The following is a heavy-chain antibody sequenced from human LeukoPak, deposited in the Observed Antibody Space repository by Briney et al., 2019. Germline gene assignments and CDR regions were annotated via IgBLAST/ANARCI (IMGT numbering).Heavy chain of an antibody. CDR3: ARHDSSSWYRLGFDY. CDR2: IYHSGST. CDR1: GGSISSSNW. Sequence: TSETLSLTCAVSGGSISSSNWWSWVRQPPGKGLEWIGEIYHSGSTNYNPSLKSRVTISVDTSKNQFSLKLSSVTAADTAVYYCARHDSSSWYRLGFDYWGQGTLVIVSS. D-gene: IGHD6-13*01. V-gene: IGHV4-4*02. J-gene: IGHJ4*02.